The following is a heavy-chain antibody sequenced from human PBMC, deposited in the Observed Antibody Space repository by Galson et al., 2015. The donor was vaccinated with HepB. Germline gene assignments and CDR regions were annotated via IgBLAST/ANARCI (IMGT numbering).Heavy chain of an antibody. Sequence: SVKVSCKASGGTFTNQTVNWVRQAPGQGLEWMGRIIPISRIANYAQKFQGRVTITADRSTSTAYMELSSLRSEDTAVYYCARAEYRYYDTSGYFLLWGQGTLVTVSS. CDR3: ARAEYRYYDTSGYFLL. V-gene: IGHV1-69*02. D-gene: IGHD3-22*01. CDR2: IIPISRIA. J-gene: IGHJ4*02. CDR1: GGTFTNQT.